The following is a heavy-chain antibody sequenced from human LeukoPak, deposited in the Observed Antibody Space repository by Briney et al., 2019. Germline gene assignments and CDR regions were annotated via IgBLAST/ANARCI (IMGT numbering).Heavy chain of an antibody. CDR3: ARVIRFITMIVVVENAFDI. CDR1: GGSISSSSYY. CDR2: IYYSGST. D-gene: IGHD3-22*01. Sequence: PSETLSLTCTVSGGSISSSSYYWGWIRQPPGTGLEWIGSIYYSGSTYYNPSLKSRVTISVDKSKDQFSLKLSSVTAADTAVYYCARVIRFITMIVVVENAFDIWGQGTMVTVSS. J-gene: IGHJ3*02. V-gene: IGHV4-39*07.